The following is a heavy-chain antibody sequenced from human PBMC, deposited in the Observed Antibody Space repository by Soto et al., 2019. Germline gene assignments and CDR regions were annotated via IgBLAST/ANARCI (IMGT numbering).Heavy chain of an antibody. V-gene: IGHV3-23*01. CDR3: AKDTSSMLRGIGSLFDY. J-gene: IGHJ4*02. CDR1: GCTLSKDA. Sequence: GEALRLSWAGSGCTLSKDALRGVRQAPGEGLEWVSTIRGDGDTTDYADSVRGRFTISRDNSKNTLYFQMNSLRAEDTAVYYCAKDTSSMLRGIGSLFDYWGQGT. CDR2: IRGDGDTT. D-gene: IGHD3-10*01.